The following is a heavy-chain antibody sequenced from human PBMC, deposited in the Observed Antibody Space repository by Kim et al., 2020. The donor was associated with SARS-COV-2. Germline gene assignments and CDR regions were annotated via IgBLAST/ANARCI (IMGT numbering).Heavy chain of an antibody. D-gene: IGHD3-22*01. V-gene: IGHV7-4-1*02. CDR3: ARGQGSGYYDY. J-gene: IGHJ4*02. CDR2: GNP. Sequence: GNPTYGQGFTGRFVFSLDTSVSTAYLQISSLKAEDTAVYYCARGQGSGYYDYWGQGTLVTVSS.